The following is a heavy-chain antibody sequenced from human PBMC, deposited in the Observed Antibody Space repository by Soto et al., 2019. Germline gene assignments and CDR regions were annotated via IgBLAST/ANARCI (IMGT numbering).Heavy chain of an antibody. CDR2: IYRTGST. CDR3: ASRDPGTSVDY. J-gene: IGHJ4*02. D-gene: IGHD1-7*01. CDR1: GGSFTNNNW. V-gene: IGHV4-4*02. Sequence: SETLSLTCAVSGGSFTNNNWWTWVRQPPGQGLEWIGEIYRTGSTNYNPSLKSRVTISLDKSENQFSLKVTSLTAADTAVYYCASRDPGTSVDYWGQGTLVTVSS.